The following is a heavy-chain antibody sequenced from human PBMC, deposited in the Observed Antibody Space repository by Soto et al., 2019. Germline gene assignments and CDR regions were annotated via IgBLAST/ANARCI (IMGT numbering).Heavy chain of an antibody. Sequence: QVQLVESGGGVVQPGRSLRLSCAASGFTFSSYAMHWVRQAPGKGLEWVAVISYDGSNKYYADSVKGRFTISRDNSKNTLYLQMNSLRAEDTAVYYCARETCSSTSCYVGYYYYYGMDVWGQGTTVTVSS. CDR1: GFTFSSYA. CDR2: ISYDGSNK. CDR3: ARETCSSTSCYVGYYYYYGMDV. V-gene: IGHV3-30-3*01. J-gene: IGHJ6*02. D-gene: IGHD2-2*01.